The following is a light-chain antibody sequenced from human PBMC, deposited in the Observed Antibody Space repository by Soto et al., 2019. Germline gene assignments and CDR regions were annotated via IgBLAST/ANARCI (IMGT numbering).Light chain of an antibody. CDR2: GNS. Sequence: QSMLTQPPSVSGAPGQRVTISCTGSRSNIGAGYDVHWYQQLPGTAPKLLIYGNSNRPSGVPDRFSGSKSGTSASLAITGLQAEDEADYYCQSYDSSLSGWVFGGGTKLTVL. J-gene: IGLJ3*02. CDR1: RSNIGAGYD. V-gene: IGLV1-40*01. CDR3: QSYDSSLSGWV.